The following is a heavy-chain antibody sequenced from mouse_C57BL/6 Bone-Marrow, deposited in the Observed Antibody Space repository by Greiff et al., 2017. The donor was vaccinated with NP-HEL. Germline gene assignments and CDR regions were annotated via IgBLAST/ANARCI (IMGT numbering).Heavy chain of an antibody. CDR1: GFIFSDYY. Sequence: EVKLMESGGGLVQPGGSLKLSCAASGFIFSDYYMYWVRQTPEKRLEWVAYISNGGGSTYYPDTVKGRFTISRDNAKNTLYLQMSRLKSEDTAMYYCARGWLRGFAYWGQGTLVTVSA. CDR2: ISNGGGST. J-gene: IGHJ3*01. CDR3: ARGWLRGFAY. D-gene: IGHD2-2*01. V-gene: IGHV5-12*01.